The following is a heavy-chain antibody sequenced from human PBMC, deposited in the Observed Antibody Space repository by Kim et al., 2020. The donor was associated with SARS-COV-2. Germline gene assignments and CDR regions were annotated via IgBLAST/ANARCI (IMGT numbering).Heavy chain of an antibody. CDR3: ARRERAVAGTGALDY. CDR1: GGSISSSSYY. V-gene: IGHV4-39*01. J-gene: IGHJ4*02. Sequence: SETLSLTCTVSGGSISSSSYYWGWIRQPPGKGLEWIGSIYYSGSTYYNPSLKSRVTISVDTSKNQFSLKLSSVTAADTAVYYCARRERAVAGTGALDYWGQGTLVTVSS. D-gene: IGHD6-19*01. CDR2: IYYSGST.